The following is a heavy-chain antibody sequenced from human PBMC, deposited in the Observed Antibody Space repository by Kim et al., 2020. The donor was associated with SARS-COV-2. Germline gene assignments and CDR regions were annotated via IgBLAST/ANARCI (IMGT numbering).Heavy chain of an antibody. J-gene: IGHJ3*02. CDR3: TRHGKKEDNNWNDLAAFDS. CDR2: IRSKANSYAT. CDR1: GFTFSGSA. V-gene: IGHV3-73*01. D-gene: IGHD1-20*01. Sequence: GGSLRLSCAASGFTFSGSAMHWVRQASGKGLEWVGRIRSKANSYATAYAASVKGRFTISRDDSKNTAYLQMNSLKTEDTAVYYCTRHGKKEDNNWNDLAAFDSWGQGTMVTVSS.